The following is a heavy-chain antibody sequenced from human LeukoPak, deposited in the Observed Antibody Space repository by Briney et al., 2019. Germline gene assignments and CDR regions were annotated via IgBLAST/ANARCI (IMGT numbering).Heavy chain of an antibody. V-gene: IGHV3-9*01. CDR2: ISWNSGCI. Sequence: GGSLRLSCAASGFTFDDYAMHWVRQAPGKGLEWVSGISWNSGCIVYADSVKGRFTISRDNAKNSLYLQMNSLRAEDTAFYYCAKDGKQTVTTRSAFDIWGQGTMVTVSS. CDR3: AKDGKQTVTTRSAFDI. D-gene: IGHD4-17*01. CDR1: GFTFDDYA. J-gene: IGHJ3*02.